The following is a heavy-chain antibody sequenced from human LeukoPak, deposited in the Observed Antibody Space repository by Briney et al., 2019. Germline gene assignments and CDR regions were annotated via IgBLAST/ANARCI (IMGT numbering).Heavy chain of an antibody. J-gene: IGHJ4*02. CDR2: ISAYNGNT. CDR3: ARSDAYYGYYFDY. CDR1: GYTFTSYG. Sequence: ASVKVSCTASGYTFTSYGINWVRQAPGQGLEWMGWISAYNGNTNYAQKFQGRVTMTTDTSTTTAYMELRSLRSDDTALYYCARSDAYYGYYFDYWGQGTLVTVSS. D-gene: IGHD3-10*01. V-gene: IGHV1-18*01.